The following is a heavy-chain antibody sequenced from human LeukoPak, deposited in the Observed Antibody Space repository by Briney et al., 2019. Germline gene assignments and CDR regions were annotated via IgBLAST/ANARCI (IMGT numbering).Heavy chain of an antibody. CDR1: GYTFTSYA. CDR3: ARTNVRYCSGGSCYRRVYWFDP. D-gene: IGHD2-15*01. CDR2: INTNTGNP. J-gene: IGHJ5*02. Sequence: ASVKVSCKASGYTFTSYAMNWVRQAPGQGLEWMGWINTNTGNPTYAQGFTGRFVFSLDTSVSTAYLQISSLKAEDTAVYYCARTNVRYCSGGSCYRRVYWFDPWGQGTLVTVSS. V-gene: IGHV7-4-1*02.